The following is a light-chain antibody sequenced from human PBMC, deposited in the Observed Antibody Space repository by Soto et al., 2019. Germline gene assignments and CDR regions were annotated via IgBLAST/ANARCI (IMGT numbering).Light chain of an antibody. J-gene: IGLJ2*01. V-gene: IGLV2-14*01. CDR2: EVN. Sequence: QSALTQPASVSGSPVQSITISCTGTSDDVGGYNYVSWYQQHPGKAPKLMIFEVNNRPSGVSNRFSGSRSGNTASLTISGLQAEDEADYYCSSYRSGNTLVVFGGVTTVTVL. CDR1: SDDVGGYNY. CDR3: SSYRSGNTLVV.